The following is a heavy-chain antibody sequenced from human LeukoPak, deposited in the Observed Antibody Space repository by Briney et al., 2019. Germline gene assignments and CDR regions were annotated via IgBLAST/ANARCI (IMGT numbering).Heavy chain of an antibody. D-gene: IGHD3-16*01. CDR2: ISSSSSYI. V-gene: IGHV3-21*01. CDR3: ARDFYAHYDY. CDR1: GFTFSSYG. J-gene: IGHJ4*02. Sequence: AGGSLRLSCAASGFTFSSYGMHWVRQAPGKGLEWVSSISSSSSYIYYADSVKGRFTISRDNAKNSLYLQMNSLRAEDTAVYYCARDFYAHYDYWGQGTLVTVSS.